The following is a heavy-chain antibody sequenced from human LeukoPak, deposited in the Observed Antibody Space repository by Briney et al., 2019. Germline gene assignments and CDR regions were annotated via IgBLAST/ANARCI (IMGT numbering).Heavy chain of an antibody. Sequence: PGGSLRLSCAASGFTFSSYAMHWVRQAPGKGLEWVAVISYDGSNKYYADSVKGRFTISRDNSENTLYLQMNSLRAEDTAVYYCAKDRGGAGNFDYWGQGTLVTVSS. CDR3: AKDRGGAGNFDY. J-gene: IGHJ4*02. CDR1: GFTFSSYA. D-gene: IGHD1-26*01. V-gene: IGHV3-30-3*01. CDR2: ISYDGSNK.